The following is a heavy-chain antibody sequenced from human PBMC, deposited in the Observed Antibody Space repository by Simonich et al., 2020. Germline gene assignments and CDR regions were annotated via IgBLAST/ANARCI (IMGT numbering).Heavy chain of an antibody. CDR3: ARELSKNGEAAAGYYFDY. V-gene: IGHV3-30*07. J-gene: IGHJ4*02. CDR2: ITYDGSNK. D-gene: IGHD6-13*01. Sequence: QVQLVESGGGVVQPGRSLRLSCAASGFTFSSYAMHWVRQAPGKGLEWGAVITYDGSNKYYADAGKGRFTISRDNSKNTLYLQMNSLRAEDTAVYYCARELSKNGEAAAGYYFDYWGQGTLVTVSS. CDR1: GFTFSSYA.